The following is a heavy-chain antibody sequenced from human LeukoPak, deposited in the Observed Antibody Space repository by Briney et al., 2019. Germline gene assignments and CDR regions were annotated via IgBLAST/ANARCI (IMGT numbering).Heavy chain of an antibody. CDR3: ARDLRYFDPYYYMDV. Sequence: SVKVSCKASGGTFSSYAISWVRLAPGQGLEWMGGIIPIFGTANYAQKFQGRVTITTDESTSTAYMELSSLRSEDTAVYYCARDLRYFDPYYYMDVWGKGTTVTVSS. J-gene: IGHJ6*03. CDR1: GGTFSSYA. V-gene: IGHV1-69*05. D-gene: IGHD3-9*01. CDR2: IIPIFGTA.